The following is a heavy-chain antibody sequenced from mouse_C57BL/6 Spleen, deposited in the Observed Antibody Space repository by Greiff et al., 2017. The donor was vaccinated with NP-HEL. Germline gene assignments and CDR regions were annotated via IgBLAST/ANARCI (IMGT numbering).Heavy chain of an antibody. J-gene: IGHJ2*01. CDR1: GFNIKDYY. D-gene: IGHD1-1*01. CDR3: ARWAGSSPVLDY. CDR2: IDPEDGET. Sequence: VHVKQSGAELVKPGASVKLSCTASGFNIKDYYMHWVKQRTEQGLEWIGRIDPEDGETKYAPKFQGKATITADTSSNTAYLQLSSLTSEDTAVYYCARWAGSSPVLDYWGQGTTLTVSS. V-gene: IGHV14-2*01.